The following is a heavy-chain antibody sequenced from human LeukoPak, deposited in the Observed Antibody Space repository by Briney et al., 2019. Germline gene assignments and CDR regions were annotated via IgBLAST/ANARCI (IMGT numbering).Heavy chain of an antibody. CDR3: AGVQSGGYDLFDY. J-gene: IGHJ4*02. CDR1: GGSIITYY. Sequence: SETLSLTCTVSGGSIITYYWSWVRQPPGRGLEWIGSIYYTGSTNYNPSLKSRVTISVDTSKNNLSLTLNSVTAADTAVYYCAGVQSGGYDLFDYWGQGTLVTVSS. V-gene: IGHV4-59*01. CDR2: IYYTGST. D-gene: IGHD5-12*01.